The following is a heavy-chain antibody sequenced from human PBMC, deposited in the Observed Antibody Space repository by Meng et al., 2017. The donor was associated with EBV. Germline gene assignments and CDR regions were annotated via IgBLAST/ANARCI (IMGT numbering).Heavy chain of an antibody. CDR1: GYTFTSYD. CDR2: MNPNSGNT. Sequence: QVQLVQSRAEVRKPXASVKVXCKASGYTFTSYDINWVRQATGQGLEWMGWMNPNSGNTGYAQKFQGRVTMTRNTSISTAYMELSSLRSEDTAVYYCARGEGPHRRFDPWGQGTLVTVSS. J-gene: IGHJ5*02. CDR3: ARGEGPHRRFDP. D-gene: IGHD2-21*01. V-gene: IGHV1-8*01.